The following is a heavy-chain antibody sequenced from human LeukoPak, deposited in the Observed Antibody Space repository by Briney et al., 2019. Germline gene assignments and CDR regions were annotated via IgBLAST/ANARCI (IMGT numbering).Heavy chain of an antibody. CDR3: ARYEDYYDSSGSTQFDY. V-gene: IGHV4-34*01. Sequence: PSETLSLTCAAYGGSFSGYYWSWIRQPPGKGLEWIGEINHSGSTNYNPSLKSRVTISVDTSKNQFSLKLSSVTAADTAVYYCARYEDYYDSSGSTQFDYWGQGTLVTVSS. J-gene: IGHJ4*02. CDR2: INHSGST. D-gene: IGHD3-22*01. CDR1: GGSFSGYY.